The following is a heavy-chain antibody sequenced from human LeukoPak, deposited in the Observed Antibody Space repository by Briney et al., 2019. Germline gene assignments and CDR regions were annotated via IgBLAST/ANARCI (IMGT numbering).Heavy chain of an antibody. V-gene: IGHV5-51*01. CDR3: ARSGVSQWLVRDAFDI. D-gene: IGHD6-19*01. J-gene: IGHJ3*02. Sequence: GESLKISCKGSGYRFTSYWIGWVRQMPGKGLEWMGIIYPGDSDTRYSPSFQGQVTISADKSISTAYLQWSSLKASDTAMYYCARSGVSQWLVRDAFDIWGQGTMVTVPS. CDR1: GYRFTSYW. CDR2: IYPGDSDT.